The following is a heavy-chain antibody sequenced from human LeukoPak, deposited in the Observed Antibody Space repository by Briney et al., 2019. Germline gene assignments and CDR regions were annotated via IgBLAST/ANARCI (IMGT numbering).Heavy chain of an antibody. CDR1: GGSISSDY. V-gene: IGHV4-59*07. J-gene: IGHJ4*02. CDR3: ARGANWGSPDY. Sequence: DTLSLTCTVSGGSISSDYWSWIRQSPGKGLEWIGYIYYSGTTSYNPSLKSRVTISLDTSKNQFSLKLSSVTAADTAVYYCARGANWGSPDYWGQGTLVTVSS. CDR2: IYYSGTT. D-gene: IGHD7-27*01.